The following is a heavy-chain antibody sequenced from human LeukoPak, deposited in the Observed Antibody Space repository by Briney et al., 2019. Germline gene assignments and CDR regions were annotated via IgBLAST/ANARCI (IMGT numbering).Heavy chain of an antibody. CDR1: GFTFSSYS. D-gene: IGHD6-13*01. J-gene: IGHJ4*02. Sequence: GGSLRLPCAASGFTFSSYSMNWVRQAPGKGLEWVSSISSSSSYIYYADSVKGRFTISRDNAKNSLYLQMNSLRAEDTAVYYCARATAAGTFGIGYWGQGTLVTVSS. V-gene: IGHV3-21*01. CDR2: ISSSSSYI. CDR3: ARATAAGTFGIGY.